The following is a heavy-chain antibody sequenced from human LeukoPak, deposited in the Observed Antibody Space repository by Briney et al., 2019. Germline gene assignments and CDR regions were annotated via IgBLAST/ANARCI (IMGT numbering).Heavy chain of an antibody. CDR2: VYYSGST. D-gene: IGHD1-26*01. CDR3: ARDRGLRPWELSTVYYYGMDV. V-gene: IGHV4-39*02. CDR1: GGSISSSSYY. Sequence: SETVSLTCTVSGGSISSSSYYWGWIRQPPGKGLEWIGSVYYSGSTYYNPSLKSRVTISVDTSKNQFSLKLSSVTAADTAVYYCARDRGLRPWELSTVYYYGMDVWGQGTTVTVSS. J-gene: IGHJ6*02.